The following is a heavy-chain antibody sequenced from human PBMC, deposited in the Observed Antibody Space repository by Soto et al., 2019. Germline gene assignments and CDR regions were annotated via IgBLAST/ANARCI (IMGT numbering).Heavy chain of an antibody. J-gene: IGHJ4*02. CDR2: SYYSGST. Sequence: QVQLQESGPGLVKPSETPSLTCTVSGGSISSYYWSWIGQPPGKGLEWIGYSYYSGSTNYNPSLKSRVTISVDTSKNQFSLKLSSVTAADTAVYYCARTGSRDTVVFGLWGQGTLVTVSS. CDR1: GGSISSYY. V-gene: IGHV4-59*01. D-gene: IGHD2-2*01. CDR3: ARTGSRDTVVFGL.